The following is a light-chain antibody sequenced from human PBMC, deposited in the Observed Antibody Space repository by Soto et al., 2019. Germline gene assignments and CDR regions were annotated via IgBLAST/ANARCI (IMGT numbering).Light chain of an antibody. V-gene: IGKV1-9*01. J-gene: IGKJ1*01. CDR1: QDISSF. CDR3: QQLNNYPRT. Sequence: DIHVTQSPSFVSASIGDRVTITCRASQDISSFLAWYQLQPAKAPKLLISTASTLQSGVPSRFSGSGSGTELTLTISSLQPEDFATYYCQQLNNYPRTFGQGTKVDI. CDR2: TAS.